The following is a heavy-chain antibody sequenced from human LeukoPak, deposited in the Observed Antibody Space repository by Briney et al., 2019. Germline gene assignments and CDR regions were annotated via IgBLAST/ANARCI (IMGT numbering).Heavy chain of an antibody. J-gene: IGHJ4*02. V-gene: IGHV1-3*01. CDR2: INAGNGNT. CDR1: GYTFTRYA. Sequence: ASVTVSCKASGYTFTRYAMHWVRQAPGQRLEWMGWINAGNGNTQYSQKFQGRVTITRDTSASTAYMELSSLRSEDTAVYYCAREYSSGWYVPRDYWGQGTLVTVSS. D-gene: IGHD6-19*01. CDR3: AREYSSGWYVPRDY.